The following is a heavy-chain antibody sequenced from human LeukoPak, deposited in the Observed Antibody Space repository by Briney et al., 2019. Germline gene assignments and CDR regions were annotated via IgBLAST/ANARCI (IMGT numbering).Heavy chain of an antibody. J-gene: IGHJ4*02. CDR2: IWYDGSNK. D-gene: IGHD4-23*01. CDR1: GFTFSTYG. Sequence: PGRSLRLSCAASGFTFSTYGMHWVRQAPGKGLEWVAVIWYDGSNKYYTDSVQGRFTISRDNSKNTLYLQMDSLRAEDTAVYYCARHDYGGNSGDYWGQGTLVTVSS. CDR3: ARHDYGGNSGDY. V-gene: IGHV3-33*01.